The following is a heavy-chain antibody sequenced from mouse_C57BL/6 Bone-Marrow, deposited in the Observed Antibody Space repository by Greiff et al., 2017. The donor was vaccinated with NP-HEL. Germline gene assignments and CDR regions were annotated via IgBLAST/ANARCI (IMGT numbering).Heavy chain of an antibody. V-gene: IGHV5-4*03. CDR3: ARRGPYFDY. CDR1: GFTFSSYA. J-gene: IGHJ2*01. Sequence: EVKLVESGGGLVKPGGSLKLSCAASGFTFSSYAMSRVRQTPEKRLEWVATISDGGSYTYYPDNVKGRFTISRDNAKNNLYLQMSHLKSEDTAMYYCARRGPYFDYWGQGTTLTVSS. CDR2: ISDGGSYT. D-gene: IGHD3-3*01.